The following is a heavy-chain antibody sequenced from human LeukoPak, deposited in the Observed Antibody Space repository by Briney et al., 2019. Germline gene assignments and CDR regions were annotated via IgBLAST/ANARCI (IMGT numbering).Heavy chain of an antibody. D-gene: IGHD3-22*01. V-gene: IGHV3-23*01. CDR1: GFTFSSYA. J-gene: IGHJ4*02. Sequence: GGSLRLSCAASGFTFSSYAMSWVRQARGKGLEWVSAISGSGGSTYYADSVKGRFTISGDNAKNTLYLQMNSLRAEDTAVYYCAKDPNYYDSSGYFDYWGQGTLVTVSS. CDR2: ISGSGGST. CDR3: AKDPNYYDSSGYFDY.